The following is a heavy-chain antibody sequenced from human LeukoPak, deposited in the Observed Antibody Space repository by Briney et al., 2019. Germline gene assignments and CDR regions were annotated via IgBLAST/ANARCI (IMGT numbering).Heavy chain of an antibody. CDR1: GYTFTNYY. CDR2: INPSDGTI. CDR3: ARGRMLEMATTL. Sequence: ASVKVSCKASGYTFTNYYMYWVRQAPRQGLEWMGVINPSDGTISYARKFQGRVTMTRDTSTTTVYMELSSLRSDDTAVYYCARGRMLEMATTLWGQGTLVTVSS. J-gene: IGHJ4*02. D-gene: IGHD5-24*01. V-gene: IGHV1-46*01.